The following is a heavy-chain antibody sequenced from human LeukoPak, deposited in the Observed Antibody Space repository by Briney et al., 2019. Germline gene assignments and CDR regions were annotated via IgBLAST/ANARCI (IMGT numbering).Heavy chain of an antibody. Sequence: GGSLRLSCAASGFTFSSYAMSWVRQAPGKGLEWVSVISGSGGSTNYADSVKGRFTISRDNSKNTLYLQMNSLRAEDTAVYYCAKVRGVWGVISTSTFDYWGQGTLVTVSS. CDR2: ISGSGGST. V-gene: IGHV3-23*01. CDR1: GFTFSSYA. CDR3: AKVRGVWGVISTSTFDY. J-gene: IGHJ4*02. D-gene: IGHD3-10*01.